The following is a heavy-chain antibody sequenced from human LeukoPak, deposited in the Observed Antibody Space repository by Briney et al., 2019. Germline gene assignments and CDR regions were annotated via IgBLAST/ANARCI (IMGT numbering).Heavy chain of an antibody. CDR3: ARGEWAAAGTFPADY. J-gene: IGHJ4*02. Sequence: SETLSLTCAVYGGSFSGYYWSWIRQPPGKGLEWIGEINHSGSTNYNPSLKSRVTISVDTSKNQFSLKLSSVTAADTAVYYCARGEWAAAGTFPADYWGQGTLVTVSS. V-gene: IGHV4-34*01. D-gene: IGHD6-13*01. CDR1: GGSFSGYY. CDR2: INHSGST.